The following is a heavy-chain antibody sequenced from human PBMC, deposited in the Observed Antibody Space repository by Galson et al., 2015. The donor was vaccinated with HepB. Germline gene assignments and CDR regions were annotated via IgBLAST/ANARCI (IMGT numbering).Heavy chain of an antibody. D-gene: IGHD3-10*01. J-gene: IGHJ4*02. V-gene: IGHV1-18*04. CDR2: ITPHNGNT. CDR3: ACGSGSSSPYYFDY. Sequence: SVKVSCKASGYTFTSYGISWVRQAPGQGLEWMGWITPHNGNTKDAQKFQGRVTMTADTSTTTAFMERRGLRSDDTGVFYCACGSGSSSPYYFDYWGQGTLVTVSS. CDR1: GYTFTSYG.